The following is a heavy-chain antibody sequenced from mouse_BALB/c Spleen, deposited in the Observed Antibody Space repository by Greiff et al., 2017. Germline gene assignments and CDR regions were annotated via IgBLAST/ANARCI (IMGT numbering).Heavy chain of an antibody. CDR1: GYSITSGYY. Sequence: ESGPGLVKPSQSLSLTCSVTGYSITSGYYWNWIRQFPGNKLEWMGYISYDGSNNYNPSLKNRISITRDTSKNQFFLKLNSVTTEDTATYYCAREGVRQDFDYWGQGTTLTVSS. CDR3: AREGVRQDFDY. V-gene: IGHV3-6*02. CDR2: ISYDGSN. D-gene: IGHD2-14*01. J-gene: IGHJ2*01.